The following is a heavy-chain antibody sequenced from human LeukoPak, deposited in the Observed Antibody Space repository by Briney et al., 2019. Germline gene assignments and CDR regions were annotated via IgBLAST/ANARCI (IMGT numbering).Heavy chain of an antibody. CDR2: ISSSGSTI. V-gene: IGHV3-48*03. Sequence: GGSLRLSCAASGFTFSSYEMNWVRQAPGKGLEWVSYISSSGSTIYYADSAKGRFTISRDNAKNSLYLQMNSLRAEDTALYYCARDGTCSGGSCYGSYDAFDIWGQGTMVTVSS. CDR1: GFTFSSYE. D-gene: IGHD2-15*01. CDR3: ARDGTCSGGSCYGSYDAFDI. J-gene: IGHJ3*02.